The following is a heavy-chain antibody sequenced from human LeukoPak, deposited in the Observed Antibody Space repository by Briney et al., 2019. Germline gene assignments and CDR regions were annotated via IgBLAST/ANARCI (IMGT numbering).Heavy chain of an antibody. CDR2: ISYDGSNK. Sequence: GGSLRLSCAASGFTSSSYGMHWVRQAPGEGLEWVAVISYDGSNKYYADSVKGRFTISRDNSKNTLYLQMNSLRAEDTDVYYCAKGSDILSGYSDWVFDYWGQGTMVTVSS. V-gene: IGHV3-30*18. D-gene: IGHD3-9*01. J-gene: IGHJ4*02. CDR1: GFTSSSYG. CDR3: AKGSDILSGYSDWVFDY.